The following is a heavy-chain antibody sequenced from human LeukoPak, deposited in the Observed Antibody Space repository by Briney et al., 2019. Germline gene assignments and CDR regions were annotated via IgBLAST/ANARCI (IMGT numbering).Heavy chain of an antibody. V-gene: IGHV3-21*01. CDR3: ARDVNWGLDY. CDR1: GFTFSSYS. Sequence: GGSLRLSCAASGFTFSSYSMNWVRQAPGKGLEWVSSISSSSSYIYYAGSVKGRFTISRDNAKNSLYLQMNSLRAEDTAVYYCARDVNWGLDYWGQGTLVTVSS. J-gene: IGHJ4*02. D-gene: IGHD7-27*01. CDR2: ISSSSSYI.